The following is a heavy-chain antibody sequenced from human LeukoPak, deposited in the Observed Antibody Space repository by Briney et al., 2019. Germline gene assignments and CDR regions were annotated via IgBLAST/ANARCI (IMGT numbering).Heavy chain of an antibody. V-gene: IGHV4-34*01. CDR2: INHSGST. D-gene: IGHD3-3*01. CDR3: ASQGTYYDFWSGYRDVDV. J-gene: IGHJ6*02. Sequence: TSETLSLTCAVYGGSFSGYYWSWIRQPPGKGLEWIGEINHSGSTNYNPSLKSRVTISVDTSKNQFSLKLSSVTAADTAVYYCASQGTYYDFWSGYRDVDVWGQGTTVTVSS. CDR1: GGSFSGYY.